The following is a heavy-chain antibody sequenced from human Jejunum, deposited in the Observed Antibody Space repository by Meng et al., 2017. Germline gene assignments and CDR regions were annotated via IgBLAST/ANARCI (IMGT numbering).Heavy chain of an antibody. CDR1: GGSVSSGFYY. D-gene: IGHD5-24*01. V-gene: IGHV4-61*03. CDR2: ISASGTT. J-gene: IGHJ4*02. Sequence: QVQLQESGPGRVRPSETLSLTCTVSGGSVSSGFYYWSWIRQPPGKGLEWIGYISASGTTNYNPSLKSRVTMSVDTSKNHFSLKLTSVTAADTAVYFCARDSETYPTYFDYWGQGTLVTVSS. CDR3: ARDSETYPTYFDY.